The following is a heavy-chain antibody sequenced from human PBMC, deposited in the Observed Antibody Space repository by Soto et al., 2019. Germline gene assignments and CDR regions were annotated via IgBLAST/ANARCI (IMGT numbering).Heavy chain of an antibody. J-gene: IGHJ4*02. CDR1: GDSISTYY. V-gene: IGHV4-59*01. Sequence: PSETLSLTCTVSGDSISTYYWSWIRQPPGKGLQWIGYIFYSGGTAYNPSLKSRVTISLDMSKKQLSLELTSVTAADTAVYYCARGGTAMVLGPVDYWGQETLVTVS. CDR2: IFYSGGT. CDR3: ARGGTAMVLGPVDY. D-gene: IGHD5-18*01.